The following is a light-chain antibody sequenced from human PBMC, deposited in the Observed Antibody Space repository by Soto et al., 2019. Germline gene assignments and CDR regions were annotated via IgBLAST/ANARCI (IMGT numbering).Light chain of an antibody. V-gene: IGKV3-15*01. Sequence: VLTQSPSTLCLSPVERSTLSFRASQSVSSNLAWYQQKPGQAPRLLIYGASTRATGIPARFSGSGSGTEFTLTISSLQSEDFAVYYCQQYGSSITFGQGTRLEIK. CDR3: QQYGSSIT. CDR1: QSVSSN. CDR2: GAS. J-gene: IGKJ5*01.